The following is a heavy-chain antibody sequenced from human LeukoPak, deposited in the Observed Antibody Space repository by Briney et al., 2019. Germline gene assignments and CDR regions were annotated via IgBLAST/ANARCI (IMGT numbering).Heavy chain of an antibody. J-gene: IGHJ3*02. V-gene: IGHV3-30*14. CDR2: ISFDGSDK. D-gene: IGHD2-8*01. CDR1: GFTFSSYA. CDR3: ARDRYWLEYCINGVCRDTFDI. Sequence: GGSLRLSCAASGFTFSSYAMSWVRQAPGKGLEWVAVISFDGSDKYYADSVKGRFTISRDNAKNTLYLQLNSLKPEDTAMYYCARDRYWLEYCINGVCRDTFDIWGQGTMVTVSS.